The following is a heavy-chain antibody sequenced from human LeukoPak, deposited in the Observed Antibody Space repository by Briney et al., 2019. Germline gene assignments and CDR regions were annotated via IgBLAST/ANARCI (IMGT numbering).Heavy chain of an antibody. CDR2: ISGSGSII. J-gene: IGHJ4*02. Sequence: PGGSLRLSGAASGFTFSSYEMNWVRQAPGKGLEWVSYISGSGSIIYYADSVKGRFTISRDNAKNSLYVQTNSLRAEDTAVYYCARVGKVGSTGATSFDYWGQGTLVTVSS. D-gene: IGHD1-26*01. CDR1: GFTFSSYE. CDR3: ARVGKVGSTGATSFDY. V-gene: IGHV3-48*03.